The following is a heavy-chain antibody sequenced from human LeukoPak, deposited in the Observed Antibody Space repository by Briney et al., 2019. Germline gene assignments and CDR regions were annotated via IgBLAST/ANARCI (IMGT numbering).Heavy chain of an antibody. CDR3: ARSYYYDGSGPPIHFQH. CDR2: IKQDGSEK. Sequence: GGSLRLSCAASGFTFSSYAMHWVRQAPGKGLEWVANIKQDGSEKYYVDSVKGRFTISRDNAKNSLYLQMNSLRAEDTAVYYCARSYYYDGSGPPIHFQHWGQGTLVTVSS. V-gene: IGHV3-7*01. J-gene: IGHJ1*01. D-gene: IGHD3-22*01. CDR1: GFTFSSYA.